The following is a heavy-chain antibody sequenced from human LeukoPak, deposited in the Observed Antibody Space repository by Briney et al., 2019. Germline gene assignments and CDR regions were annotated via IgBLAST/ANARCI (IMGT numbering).Heavy chain of an antibody. CDR1: GFPFSSYW. Sequence: GGSLRLSCEPSGFPFSSYWMLWVRQAPGKGLGWVSRISRDGTIKTYADFVSGRFTISRDNTKNILYLQMNSLKVEDTATYFCSRSQFDYWGQGVLVTVSP. CDR2: ISRDGTIK. J-gene: IGHJ4*02. CDR3: SRSQFDY. V-gene: IGHV3-74*03.